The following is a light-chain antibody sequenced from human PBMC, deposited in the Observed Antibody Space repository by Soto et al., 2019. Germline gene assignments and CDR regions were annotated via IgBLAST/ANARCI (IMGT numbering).Light chain of an antibody. Sequence: DIVMTQSPDSLAVSLGERATINCKSSQSVLYTSNSKNYLAWYQQKAGQPPKVLIYWASTRESGVPHRFSGSGSGTDFTLTISSLLAEDVALYYCQQYYSTPPTFGQGTKVEIK. CDR2: WAS. V-gene: IGKV4-1*01. CDR3: QQYYSTPPT. J-gene: IGKJ1*01. CDR1: QSVLYTSNSKNY.